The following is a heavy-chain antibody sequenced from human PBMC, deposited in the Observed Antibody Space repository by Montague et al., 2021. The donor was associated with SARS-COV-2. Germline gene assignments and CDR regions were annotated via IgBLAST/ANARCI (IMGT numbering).Heavy chain of an antibody. CDR1: GFSLSTSGMC. D-gene: IGHD3-9*01. CDR3: ARTYYDILTGYYTYDY. Sequence: PALVKPTQILTLTCTFSGFSLSTSGMCVSWIRQPPGKALEWLALIDWDDDKYYSTSLKTRLTISKDTSKNQVVLTMTNMDPVDTATYYCARTYYDILTGYYTYDYWGQGTLVTGSS. CDR2: IDWDDDK. J-gene: IGHJ4*02. V-gene: IGHV2-70*01.